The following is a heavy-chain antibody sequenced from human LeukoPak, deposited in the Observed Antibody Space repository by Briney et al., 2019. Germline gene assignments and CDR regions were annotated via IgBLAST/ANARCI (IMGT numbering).Heavy chain of an antibody. D-gene: IGHD3-10*01. Sequence: SETLSLTCTVSGGSIISYYWSWIRQPPGKGLEWIGYIYYSGSTNYNPSLVSRVTISVVTSKNQFSLKLSSVTAADTAVYYCARGTARGAPHHLWGQSCLVTVSS. V-gene: IGHV4-59*01. CDR1: GGSIISYY. J-gene: IGHJ1*01. CDR3: ARGTARGAPHHL. CDR2: IYYSGST.